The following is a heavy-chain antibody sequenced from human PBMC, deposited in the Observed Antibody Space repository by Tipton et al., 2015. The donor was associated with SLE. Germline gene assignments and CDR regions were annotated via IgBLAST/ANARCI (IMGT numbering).Heavy chain of an antibody. J-gene: IGHJ3*02. Sequence: TLSLTCTVSGGSISSSSYYWGWIRQPPGKGLEWIGSIYYSGSTYYNPSLKRRVTISEDTPKNQFSLKLSSVTAADTAVYYCERGWGYLDAFDIWGQGTMVTVSS. V-gene: IGHV4-39*07. CDR1: GGSISSSSYY. D-gene: IGHD7-27*01. CDR3: ERGWGYLDAFDI. CDR2: IYYSGST.